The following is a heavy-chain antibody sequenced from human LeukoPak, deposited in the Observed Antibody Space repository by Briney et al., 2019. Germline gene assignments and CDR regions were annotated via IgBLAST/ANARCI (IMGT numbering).Heavy chain of an antibody. CDR3: ARQGSGGRAFDI. V-gene: IGHV4-59*08. CDR1: GGSIGSYY. J-gene: IGHJ3*02. CDR2: IYSSGST. Sequence: SETLSLTCIVSGGSIGSYYWSWIRQPPGKGLEWIGYIYSSGSTNSNPSLKSRVTISVATSKSQFSLKMTSVTAADTAVYYCARQGSGGRAFDIWGQGAMVTVSS. D-gene: IGHD1-26*01.